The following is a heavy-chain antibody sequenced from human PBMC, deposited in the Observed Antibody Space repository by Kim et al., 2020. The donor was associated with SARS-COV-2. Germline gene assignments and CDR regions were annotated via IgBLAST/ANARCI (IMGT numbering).Heavy chain of an antibody. V-gene: IGHV3-21*01. J-gene: IGHJ4*02. D-gene: IGHD5-18*01. Sequence: YPDSLKGRFTISRDDAKNSLFLQMNSLGAEDTAVYYCAREGGYTYGKGFDYWGQGTLVTVSS. CDR3: AREGGYTYGKGFDY.